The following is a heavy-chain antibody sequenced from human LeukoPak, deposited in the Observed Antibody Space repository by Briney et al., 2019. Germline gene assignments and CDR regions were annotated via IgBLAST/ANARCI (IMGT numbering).Heavy chain of an antibody. CDR3: AKYGGNSYAFDI. CDR2: ISGSGGST. CDR1: GFTFRSYG. Sequence: GGSLRLSCAASGFTFRSYGMQWVRQAPGKGLEWVSAISGSGGSTYYADSVKGRFTISRDNSKNTLYLQMNSLRAEDTAVYYCAKYGGNSYAFDIWGQGTMVTVSS. V-gene: IGHV3-23*01. D-gene: IGHD4-23*01. J-gene: IGHJ3*02.